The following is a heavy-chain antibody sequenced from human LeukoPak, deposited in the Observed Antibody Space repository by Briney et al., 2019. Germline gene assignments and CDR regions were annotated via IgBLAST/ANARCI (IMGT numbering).Heavy chain of an antibody. J-gene: IGHJ4*02. CDR1: GFTFSSYS. CDR2: ISSSSDHI. V-gene: IGHV3-21*01. Sequence: GGSLRLSCAASGFTFSSYSMNWVRQAPGEGLEWVSSISSSSDHIYYADSVKGRFTVSRDNAKSSLYLQMHSLRAEDTAVYYCARYYYYGSRNYFDYWGQGTLVTVSS. CDR3: ARYYYYGSRNYFDY. D-gene: IGHD3-10*01.